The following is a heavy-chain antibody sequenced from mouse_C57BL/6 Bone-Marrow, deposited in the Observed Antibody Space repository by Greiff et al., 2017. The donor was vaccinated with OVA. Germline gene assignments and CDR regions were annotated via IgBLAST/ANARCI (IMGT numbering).Heavy chain of an antibody. CDR2: IYPRSGNT. CDR1: GYTFTSYG. CDR3: ESEAYGPYAMDD. D-gene: IGHD6-5*01. J-gene: IGHJ4*01. Sequence: VQLQQSGAELARPGASVKLSCKASGYTFTSYGISWVKQRTGQGLEWIGEIYPRSGNTYYIEKFKGKATLTADKSSSTAYMELRSLKSEDSAVYFCESEAYGPYAMDDWGQGTSVTVSS. V-gene: IGHV1-81*01.